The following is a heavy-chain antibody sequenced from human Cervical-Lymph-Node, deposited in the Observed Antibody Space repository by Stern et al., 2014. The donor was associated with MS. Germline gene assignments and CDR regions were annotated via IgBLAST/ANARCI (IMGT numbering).Heavy chain of an antibody. V-gene: IGHV1-69*01. D-gene: IGHD2-21*01. CDR1: GGTFNTFA. J-gene: IGHJ4*02. Sequence: VQLVESGAEVKKPGSSVKVSCQTSGGTFNTFAIGWVRQAPGPGLEWMGGITPLFDATNYAQKFQGRLTITADESTRTVYMELSSLRFDDTAMYYCARGDSEAPIYYFDYWGQGTLVTVSS. CDR3: ARGDSEAPIYYFDY. CDR2: ITPLFDAT.